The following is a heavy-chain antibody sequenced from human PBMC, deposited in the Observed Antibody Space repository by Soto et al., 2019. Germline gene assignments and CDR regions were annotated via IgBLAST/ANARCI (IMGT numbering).Heavy chain of an antibody. D-gene: IGHD2-2*01. Sequence: AETLSLTCAVYGDAFMGYYWIWIRQTPGRGLEWIGEIIHTGSTNYNPSLKSRVTISLDTSKKHLSLKLTSVTAADTAVYYCASRRPYAFWGQGTLVTISS. CDR1: GDAFMGYY. J-gene: IGHJ4*02. CDR2: IIHTGST. V-gene: IGHV4-34*12. CDR3: ASRRPYAF.